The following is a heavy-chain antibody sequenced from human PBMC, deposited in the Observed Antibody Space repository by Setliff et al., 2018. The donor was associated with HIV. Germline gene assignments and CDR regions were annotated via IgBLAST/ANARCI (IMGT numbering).Heavy chain of an antibody. V-gene: IGHV1-2*02. CDR3: ARGVKGIATTGKYYFDY. CDR2: INPNGGDT. J-gene: IGHJ4*02. CDR1: GYSFSGYY. D-gene: IGHD6-13*01. Sequence: ASVKVSCKAFGYSFSGYYIQWVRQAPGQGLEWMGWINPNGGDTYYAQKFQGRVTMTRDTSINTAYMELSSLRSDDTAVFYCARGVKGIATTGKYYFDYWGQGTLVTVSS.